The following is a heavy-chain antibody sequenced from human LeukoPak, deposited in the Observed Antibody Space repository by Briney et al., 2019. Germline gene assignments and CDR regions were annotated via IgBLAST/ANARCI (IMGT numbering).Heavy chain of an antibody. CDR1: GFTVSSTY. J-gene: IGHJ4*02. CDR2: IYSGGST. CDR3: AIGGKQLAIDY. V-gene: IGHV3-53*04. Sequence: PGGSLRLSCAASGFTVSSTYMSWVRQAPGKGLEWVSVIYSGGSTYYADSVKGRFTISRHNSKNTLYLQMNSLRAEDTAVYYCAIGGKQLAIDYWVQGTLVTVSS. D-gene: IGHD5-18*01.